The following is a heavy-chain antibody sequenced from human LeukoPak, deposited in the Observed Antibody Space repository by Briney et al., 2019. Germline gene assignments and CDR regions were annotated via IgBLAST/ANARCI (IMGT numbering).Heavy chain of an antibody. J-gene: IGHJ5*02. CDR1: GYTFTGYY. D-gene: IGHD2-8*01. V-gene: IGHV1-2*06. CDR2: INPNSGGT. CDR3: ARDSRYCTNGVCYRTYKWFDP. Sequence: SVKVSCKASGYTFTGYYMHWVRQAPGQGLEWMGRINPNSGGTNYAQKFQGRVTMTRDTSISTSYMELSRLRSDDTAVYYCARDSRYCTNGVCYRTYKWFDPWGQGTLVTVSS.